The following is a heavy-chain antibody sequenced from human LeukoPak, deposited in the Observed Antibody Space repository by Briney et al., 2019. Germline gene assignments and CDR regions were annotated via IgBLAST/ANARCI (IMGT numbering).Heavy chain of an antibody. V-gene: IGHV4-38-2*02. CDR1: DYSISSGYY. Sequence: SETLSLTCTVSDYSISSGYYWGWIRQSPGKGLEWIGSIYHGGSTYYNPSLRSRVIVSVDTSKNHFSLEMSSVTAADTAVYYCARDLASCAGDCYSDGFDYWGQGTLVTVSS. CDR3: ARDLASCAGDCYSDGFDY. D-gene: IGHD2-21*02. CDR2: IYHGGST. J-gene: IGHJ4*02.